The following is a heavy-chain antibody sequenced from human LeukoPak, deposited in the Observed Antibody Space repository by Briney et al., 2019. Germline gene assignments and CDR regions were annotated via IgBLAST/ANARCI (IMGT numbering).Heavy chain of an antibody. CDR3: AILYYRFAYYFDY. CDR2: IYYSGST. J-gene: IGHJ4*02. V-gene: IGHV4-39*07. D-gene: IGHD3-3*01. CDR1: GDSISSSTYY. Sequence: SETLSLTCTVSGDSISSSTYYWGWIRQPPGKGLEWIVSIYYSGSTYYNPSLKSRVTISVDTSKNQFSLKLNSVTAADTAVYYCAILYYRFAYYFDYWGQGTLVTVSS.